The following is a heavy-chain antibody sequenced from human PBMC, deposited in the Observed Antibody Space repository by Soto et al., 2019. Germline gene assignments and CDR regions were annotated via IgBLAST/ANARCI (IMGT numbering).Heavy chain of an antibody. D-gene: IGHD6-13*01. CDR2: ISYDGSNK. CDR1: GFTFSGYA. J-gene: IGHJ4*02. V-gene: IGHV3-30-3*01. CDR3: ARGKGIAAAGRFSNLDY. Sequence: GGSLRLSCAASGFTFSGYAMHWVRQAPGKGLEWVAVISYDGSNKYYADSVKGRFTISRDNSKNTLYLQMNSLRAEDTAVYYCARGKGIAAAGRFSNLDYWGQRTLVTVSS.